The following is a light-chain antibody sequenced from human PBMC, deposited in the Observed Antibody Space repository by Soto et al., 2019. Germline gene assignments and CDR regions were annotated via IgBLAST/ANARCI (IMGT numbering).Light chain of an antibody. V-gene: IGKV3-20*01. J-gene: IGKJ1*01. Sequence: EIVLTQSPGTLSLSPGERATLSCRASQSVSSSYLAWYQQKPGQAPRLLIYGASSRATGIPDRFSGSGSGTDFILTISRLEPEDFAVYYCQQYGSSRTFGQWPKVEIK. CDR1: QSVSSSY. CDR3: QQYGSSRT. CDR2: GAS.